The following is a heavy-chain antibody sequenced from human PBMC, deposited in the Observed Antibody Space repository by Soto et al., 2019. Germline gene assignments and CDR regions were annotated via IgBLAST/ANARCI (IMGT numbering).Heavy chain of an antibody. CDR2: IIPIFGTA. J-gene: IGHJ6*02. CDR3: ARHRREQLEAYYYYGMAV. CDR1: AGTFSSYA. V-gene: IGHV1-69*12. D-gene: IGHD6-13*01. Sequence: QVQLVQSGAEVKKPGSSVKVSCKASAGTFSSYASSWVRQAPGQGLEWMGGIIPIFGTANYAQKFQGRVAITADESTSTAYMELSSLRPEDTAVYYCARHRREQLEAYYYYGMAVWGQGTTVTVSS.